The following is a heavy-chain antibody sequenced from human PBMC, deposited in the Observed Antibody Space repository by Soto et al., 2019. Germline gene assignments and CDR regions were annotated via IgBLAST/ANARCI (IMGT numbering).Heavy chain of an antibody. CDR1: GGSISSGGCY. CDR3: ARDYQLLSVGAFDI. J-gene: IGHJ3*02. Sequence: TLSLTCTVSGGSISSGGCYWSWIRQRPGKGLEWIGYIYYSGNTYYNPSLKSRVTISVDTSKNQFSLKLSSVTAADTAVYFCARDYQLLSVGAFDIWGQGTMVTVSS. D-gene: IGHD2-2*01. CDR2: IYYSGNT. V-gene: IGHV4-31*03.